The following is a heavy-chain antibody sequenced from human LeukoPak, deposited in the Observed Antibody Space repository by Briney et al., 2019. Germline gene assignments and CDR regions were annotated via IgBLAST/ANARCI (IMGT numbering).Heavy chain of an antibody. J-gene: IGHJ5*01. CDR3: ARHLFKFLYDDEAGAVNWFDS. D-gene: IGHD3-16*01. Sequence: SETLSLTCTVSGGSISSYYWGWITQPAGKGLEWVWRIYTSGSTNYNPTLKSRVTMSVATSKNQCSLKLSSVTAADTAFYYCARHLFKFLYDDEAGAVNWFDSWGQGTLVTVSS. V-gene: IGHV4-4*07. CDR1: GGSISSYY. CDR2: IYTSGST.